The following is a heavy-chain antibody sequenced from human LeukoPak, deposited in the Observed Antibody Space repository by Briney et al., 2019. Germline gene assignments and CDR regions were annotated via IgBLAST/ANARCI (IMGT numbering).Heavy chain of an antibody. CDR3: AIDPDWGTHS. CDR2: IGSSGGGI. V-gene: IGHV3-23*01. D-gene: IGHD3-16*01. CDR1: GFTFSTYT. J-gene: IGHJ4*02. Sequence: GGSLRLSCAASGFTFSTYTMYWVRHPPGKGLEWVSIIGSSGGGIHYADSVKGRFTISRDNSKNALYLQMNSLRVEDTAVYYCAIDPDWGTHSWGQGVLVTVSS.